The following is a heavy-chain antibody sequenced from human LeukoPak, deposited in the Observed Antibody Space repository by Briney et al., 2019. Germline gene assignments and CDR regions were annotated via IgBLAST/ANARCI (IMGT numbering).Heavy chain of an antibody. Sequence: PGGSLRLSCTTSGFTFSNYSMNWVRQAPGKGLEWVSFISSRSDSKYYADSVEGRFTISRDNAKNSLYLQMNSLRADDTGVYYCAREDSISWFLGESYFYYGIDVWGQGTTVTVSS. CDR3: AREDSISWFLGESYFYYGIDV. V-gene: IGHV3-48*01. J-gene: IGHJ6*02. CDR2: ISSRSDSK. CDR1: GFTFSNYS. D-gene: IGHD6-13*01.